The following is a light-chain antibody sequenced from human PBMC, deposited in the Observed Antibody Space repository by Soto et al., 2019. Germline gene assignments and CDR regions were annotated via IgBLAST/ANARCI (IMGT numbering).Light chain of an antibody. J-gene: IGKJ1*01. Sequence: DIQMTQSPSSLSASVGDRVTITCRASQTISRNLNWYQQKPGKAPDLLIFAASNLQSGVPSRFSGSGSGADFTLTISSLQPEDFATYYCQQSYSTPTFGQGTKV. V-gene: IGKV1-39*01. CDR1: QTISRN. CDR2: AAS. CDR3: QQSYSTPT.